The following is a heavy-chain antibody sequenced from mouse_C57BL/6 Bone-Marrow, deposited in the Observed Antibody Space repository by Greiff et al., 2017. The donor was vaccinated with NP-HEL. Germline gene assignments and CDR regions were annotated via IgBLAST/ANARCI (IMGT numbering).Heavy chain of an antibody. CDR1: GYAFTNYL. Sequence: QVQLQQSGAELVRPGTSVKVSCKASGYAFTNYLIEWVKQRPGQGLEWIGVINPGSGGTNYNEKFKGKATLTADKSSSTAYMQLSSLTSEDSAVYFCARSGGVTTRHYYAMDYWGQGTSVTVSS. J-gene: IGHJ4*01. CDR3: ARSGGVTTRHYYAMDY. D-gene: IGHD2-2*01. V-gene: IGHV1-54*01. CDR2: INPGSGGT.